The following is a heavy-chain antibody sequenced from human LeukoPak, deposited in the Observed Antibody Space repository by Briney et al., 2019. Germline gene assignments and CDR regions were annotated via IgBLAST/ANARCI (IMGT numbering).Heavy chain of an antibody. D-gene: IGHD3-3*01. CDR3: ARVCLDFWSGYSSFDY. Sequence: SQTLSLTCAISGDSVSSNSAAWNWIRQSPSRGLEWLGRTYYRSKWYNDYAVSVKSRITINPDTSKNQFSLQLNSVTPEDTAVYYCARVCLDFWSGYSSFDYWGQGTLVTVSS. J-gene: IGHJ4*02. V-gene: IGHV6-1*01. CDR2: TYYRSKWYN. CDR1: GDSVSSNSAA.